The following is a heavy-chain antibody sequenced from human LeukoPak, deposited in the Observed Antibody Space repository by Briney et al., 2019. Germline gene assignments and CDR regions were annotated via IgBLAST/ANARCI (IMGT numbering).Heavy chain of an antibody. V-gene: IGHV3-23*01. Sequence: GGSLRLSCAAPGFTFSSYAMSWVRQAPGKGLEWVSAISGSGGSTYYADSVKGRFTISRDNSKNTLYLQMNSLRAEDTAVYYCAKNLARPRGNGYNPFPSVSGGQGPLVTVSS. J-gene: IGHJ4*02. CDR1: GFTFSSYA. CDR2: ISGSGGST. CDR3: AKNLARPRGNGYNPFPSVS. D-gene: IGHD5-24*01.